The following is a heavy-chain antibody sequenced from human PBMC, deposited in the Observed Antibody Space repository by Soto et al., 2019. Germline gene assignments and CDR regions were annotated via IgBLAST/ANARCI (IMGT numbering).Heavy chain of an antibody. CDR3: ASRDPGTSVDY. D-gene: IGHD1-7*01. J-gene: IGHJ4*02. CDR1: GGSFTSNNW. Sequence: LSLTCAVSGGSFTSNNWWTWVRQPPGQGLEWIGEIYRAGSTNYNPSLKSRVTISLDKSENQFSLKVTSLTAADTAVYYCASRDPGTSVDYWGQGTLVTVSS. CDR2: IYRAGST. V-gene: IGHV4-4*02.